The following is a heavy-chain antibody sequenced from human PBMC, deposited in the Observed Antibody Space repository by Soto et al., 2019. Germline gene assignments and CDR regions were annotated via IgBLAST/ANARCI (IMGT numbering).Heavy chain of an antibody. CDR3: AKSPFLEWLLSPFDY. J-gene: IGHJ4*02. CDR2: ISGSGGST. CDR1: GFTFSSYA. Sequence: HPGGSLRLSCAASGFTFSSYAMSWVRQAPGKGLEWVSAISGSGGSTYYADSVKGRFTISRDNSKNTLYLQMNSLRAEDTAVYYCAKSPFLEWLLSPFDYWGQGTLVTVSS. D-gene: IGHD3-3*01. V-gene: IGHV3-23*01.